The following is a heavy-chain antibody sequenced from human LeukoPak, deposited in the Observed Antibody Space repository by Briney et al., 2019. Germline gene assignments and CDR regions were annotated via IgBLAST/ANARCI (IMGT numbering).Heavy chain of an antibody. CDR3: AKDLHTSAWSPTFDS. D-gene: IGHD2-2*01. CDR1: GFTFTTYA. V-gene: IGHV3-23*01. Sequence: GGSLRLSCVASGFTFTTYAMTWVRQAPGKGLEWVSTITGPGDSTFYGDSVRGRFTISRDDSRNTLYLQMNSLRVEDTAIYYCAKDLHTSAWSPTFDSWGQGTLVTVSS. CDR2: ITGPGDST. J-gene: IGHJ4*02.